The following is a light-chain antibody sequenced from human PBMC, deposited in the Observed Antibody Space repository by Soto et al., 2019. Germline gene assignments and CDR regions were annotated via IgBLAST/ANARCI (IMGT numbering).Light chain of an antibody. Sequence: QSALTQPASVSGSPGQSITISCTVTSSDVGGYNYVSWYQQHPGKAPKLMIYDVSNRPSGVSNRFSGSKSGNTASLTISGLQAEDEADYYCRSYTSSSTLYVFGPGTKLTVL. CDR1: SSDVGGYNY. V-gene: IGLV2-14*01. J-gene: IGLJ1*01. CDR3: RSYTSSSTLYV. CDR2: DVS.